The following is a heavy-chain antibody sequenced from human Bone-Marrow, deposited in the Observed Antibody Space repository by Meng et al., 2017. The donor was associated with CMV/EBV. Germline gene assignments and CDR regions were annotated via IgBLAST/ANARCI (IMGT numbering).Heavy chain of an antibody. V-gene: IGHV3-72*01. CDR2: LRNKGNSYTT. CDR3: ARESSDYVGPYSYYYGMDV. Sequence: GESLKISCTASGFTFSDYYMDWVHQAPGKGLEWVGRLRNKGNSYTTEYAASVKGRFTISGDESKNSLFLQMSSLKTEDTAVYHCARESSDYVGPYSYYYGMDVWGQGTTVTVSS. CDR1: GFTFSDYY. D-gene: IGHD4-17*01. J-gene: IGHJ6*02.